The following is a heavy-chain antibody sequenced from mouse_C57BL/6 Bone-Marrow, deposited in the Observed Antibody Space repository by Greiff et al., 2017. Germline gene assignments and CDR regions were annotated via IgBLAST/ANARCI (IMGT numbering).Heavy chain of an antibody. V-gene: IGHV1-11*01. D-gene: IGHD1-1*01. CDR2: IYPVSGET. CDR1: GYTFTDHI. CDR3: GRGYYGSSYGDY. J-gene: IGHJ2*01. Sequence: LMESGAELASPGASVTLSCKASGYTFTDHIMNWVKTRPGQGLEWIGRIYPVSGETNYNQKFMGKATFSVDRSSSTVYMVLNSLTSEDPAVYYCGRGYYGSSYGDYWGQGTTLTVSS.